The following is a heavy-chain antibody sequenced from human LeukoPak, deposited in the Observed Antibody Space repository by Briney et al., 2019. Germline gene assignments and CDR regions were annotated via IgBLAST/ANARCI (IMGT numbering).Heavy chain of an antibody. J-gene: IGHJ4*02. V-gene: IGHV3-23*01. CDR3: AKVGTTSWYMDY. CDR2: ISGSGGST. D-gene: IGHD6-13*01. Sequence: PGGSLRLSCAASGFSFSSYGMSWVRKAPGKGLELVSAISGSGGSTYYADSVKGRFTISRDNAKNSLYLQMSSLRAEDTAVYYCAKVGTTSWYMDYWGQGILVTVSS. CDR1: GFSFSSYG.